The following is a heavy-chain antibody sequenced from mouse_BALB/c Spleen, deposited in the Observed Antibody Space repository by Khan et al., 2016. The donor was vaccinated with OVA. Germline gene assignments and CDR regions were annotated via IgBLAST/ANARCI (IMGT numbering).Heavy chain of an antibody. J-gene: IGHJ1*01. CDR1: GYTFTNYG. Sequence: QIQLVQSGPELKKPGETVKISCKASGYTFTNYGMNWVKQAPGKGLKWMGWINTYTGEPTYADDFKGRFACSLETSANTAYLQINNLKNEDTATXFCARSASYWFFDVWGAGTTVTVSS. D-gene: IGHD6-1*01. CDR3: ARSASYWFFDV. V-gene: IGHV9-3-1*01. CDR2: INTYTGEP.